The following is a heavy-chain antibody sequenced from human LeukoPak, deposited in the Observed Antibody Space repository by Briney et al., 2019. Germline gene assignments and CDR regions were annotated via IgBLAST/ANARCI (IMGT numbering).Heavy chain of an antibody. Sequence: PGGSLRLSCVASGFTFTSYWMAWVRQTPGKGLEWVADIKDDGSGEYYVDSVKGRFTISRDNAKKSLYLQMNSLRAEDTAVYYCARDFGPSTAAWVAFDIWAQGTMVIVSS. CDR1: GFTFTSYW. V-gene: IGHV3-7*01. D-gene: IGHD6-6*01. CDR3: ARDFGPSTAAWVAFDI. J-gene: IGHJ3*02. CDR2: IKDDGSGE.